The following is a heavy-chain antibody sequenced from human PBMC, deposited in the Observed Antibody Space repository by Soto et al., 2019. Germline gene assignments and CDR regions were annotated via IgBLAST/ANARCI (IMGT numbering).Heavy chain of an antibody. Sequence: ASVKVSCKASGVTFSSYAISWVRQAPGQGLEWMGEIIPISGAANYAHKFQGRVTITADVSASTAYMELSSLRSEDTAVYYCAGSLRFFLAGMDVWGQGTTVTVSS. CDR2: IIPISGAA. V-gene: IGHV1-69*13. D-gene: IGHD3-3*01. J-gene: IGHJ6*02. CDR3: AGSLRFFLAGMDV. CDR1: GVTFSSYA.